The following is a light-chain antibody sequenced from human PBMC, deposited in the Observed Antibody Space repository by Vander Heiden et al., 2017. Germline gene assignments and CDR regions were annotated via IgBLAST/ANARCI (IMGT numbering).Light chain of an antibody. CDR1: SSDVGAYTF. CDR3: SSYTTDSTLV. V-gene: IGLV2-14*03. Sequence: QSALTQPASVSGSPGQSITISCTGTSSDVGAYTFVSWYQQHPGKAPKLIIYDVSNRPSGVSSRFSGSKSGNTASLTISGLQAEDEADYFCSSYTTDSTLVFGGGTELTVL. CDR2: DVS. J-gene: IGLJ2*01.